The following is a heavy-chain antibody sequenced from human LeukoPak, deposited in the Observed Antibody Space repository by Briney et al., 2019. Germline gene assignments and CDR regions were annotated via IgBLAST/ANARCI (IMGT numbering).Heavy chain of an antibody. D-gene: IGHD4-11*01. J-gene: IGHJ4*02. Sequence: SVKVSCKASGGTFSSYAISWVRQAPGQGLEWVGRIIPIFGTANYAQKFQGRVTITTDESTSTAYMELSSLRSEETAVYYCARAPYSNALYDYWGQGTLVTVSS. V-gene: IGHV1-69*05. CDR3: ARAPYSNALYDY. CDR1: GGTFSSYA. CDR2: IIPIFGTA.